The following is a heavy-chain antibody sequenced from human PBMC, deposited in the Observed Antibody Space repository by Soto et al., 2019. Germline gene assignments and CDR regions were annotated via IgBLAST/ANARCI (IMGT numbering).Heavy chain of an antibody. Sequence: QVQLVQSGAEVKKPGSSVKVSCKASGGTFSSYAISWVRQAPGQGLEWGGGISPIFGTANYAQKFPGRVTITADESTSTASMELSSLRSEDTAVYYCAREGGSGNSRYYAIDVWGQGTTVTVSS. CDR3: AREGGSGNSRYYAIDV. J-gene: IGHJ6*02. CDR1: GGTFSSYA. D-gene: IGHD3-10*01. CDR2: ISPIFGTA. V-gene: IGHV1-69*12.